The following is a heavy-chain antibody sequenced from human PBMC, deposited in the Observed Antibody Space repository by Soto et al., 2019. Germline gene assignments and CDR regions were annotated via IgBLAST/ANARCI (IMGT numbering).Heavy chain of an antibody. CDR1: GYTLTSYG. J-gene: IGHJ6*02. CDR3: ARDLPDIVVVVAATPALRRYYYYGMDV. CDR2: ISAYNGNT. V-gene: IGHV1-18*04. Sequence: KVSCKASGYTLTSYGISWVRQAPGQGLEWMGWISAYNGNTNYAQKLQGRVTMTTDTSTSTAYMELRSLRSDDTAVYYCARDLPDIVVVVAATPALRRYYYYGMDVWGQGTTVTVSS. D-gene: IGHD2-15*01.